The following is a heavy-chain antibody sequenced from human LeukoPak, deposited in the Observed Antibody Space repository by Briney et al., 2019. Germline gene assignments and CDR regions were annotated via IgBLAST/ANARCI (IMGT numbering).Heavy chain of an antibody. CDR2: IYYSGST. D-gene: IGHD5-24*01. Sequence: PSETLSLTCTVSGVSISSYYWSWIRQPPGKGLEWVGYIYYSGSTNYNPSLKSRVTISVDTSKNQFSLKLSSVTAADTAVYYCARDRGGDGYNYGAFDIWGQGTMVTVSS. J-gene: IGHJ3*02. CDR1: GVSISSYY. CDR3: ARDRGGDGYNYGAFDI. V-gene: IGHV4-59*01.